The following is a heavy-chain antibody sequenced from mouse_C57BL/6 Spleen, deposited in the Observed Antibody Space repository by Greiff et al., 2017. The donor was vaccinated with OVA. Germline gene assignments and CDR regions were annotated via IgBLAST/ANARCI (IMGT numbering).Heavy chain of an antibody. CDR3: ARHAGDGYSYWYFDV. J-gene: IGHJ1*03. V-gene: IGHV5-6*02. CDR2: ISSGGSYT. CDR1: GFTFSSYG. Sequence: EVKLVESGGDLVKPGGSLKLSCAASGFTFSSYGMSWVRQTPDKRLEWVATISSGGSYTYYPDSVKGRFTISRDNAKNTLYLQMSSLKSEDTAMYYCARHAGDGYSYWYFDVWGTGTTVTVSS. D-gene: IGHD2-3*01.